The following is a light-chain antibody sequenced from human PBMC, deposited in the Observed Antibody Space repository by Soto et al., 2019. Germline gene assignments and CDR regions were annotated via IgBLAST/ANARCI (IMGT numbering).Light chain of an antibody. CDR3: QQYDNLPIT. Sequence: DIQMTQSPSSLSASVGDRVTITCQARQDISNYLNWYQQKPGKAPKLLIYDASNLETGVPSRFSGSGSGTDFTFTISILQPEDIATYYCQQYDNLPITFGEGTRLEIK. J-gene: IGKJ5*01. CDR1: QDISNY. CDR2: DAS. V-gene: IGKV1-33*01.